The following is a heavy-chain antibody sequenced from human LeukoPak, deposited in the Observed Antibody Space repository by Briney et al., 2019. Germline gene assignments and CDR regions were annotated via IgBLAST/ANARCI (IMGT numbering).Heavy chain of an antibody. CDR2: IYYSGST. CDR1: GGSISSSSYY. D-gene: IGHD1-26*01. V-gene: IGHV4-39*01. CDR3: HSGNYRKNLDY. J-gene: IGHJ4*02. Sequence: PSETLSLTCSVSGGSISSSSYYWGWIRQPPGKGLEWIGNIYYSGSTYYSPSLKSRVTISVDTSKNQFSLKLSSVTAADTAVYYCHSGNYRKNLDYWGQGTLVTVSS.